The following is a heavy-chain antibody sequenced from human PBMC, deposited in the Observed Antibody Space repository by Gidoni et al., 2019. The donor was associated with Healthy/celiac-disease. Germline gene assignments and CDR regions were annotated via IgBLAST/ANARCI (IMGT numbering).Heavy chain of an antibody. J-gene: IGHJ6*02. CDR2: IKSKTDGGTT. V-gene: IGHV3-15*01. D-gene: IGHD4-17*01. CDR3: TTDKARGDYELFGMDV. CDR1: GFTFSNAW. Sequence: EVQLVESGGGLVKPGGSLRLSCAASGFTFSNAWMSWVRQAPGKGLEWVGRIKSKTDGGTTDYAAPVKGRFTISRDDSKNTLYLQMNSLKTEDTAVYYCTTDKARGDYELFGMDVWGQGTTVTVSS.